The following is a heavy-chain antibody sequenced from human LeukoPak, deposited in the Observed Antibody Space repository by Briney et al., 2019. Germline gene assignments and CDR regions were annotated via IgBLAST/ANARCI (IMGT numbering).Heavy chain of an antibody. CDR1: GYSFTSYR. CDR2: IYPGDSDT. CDR3: ARAGVTAMDYFDY. Sequence: GESLKISCKGSGYSFTSYRIGWVRQMPGKGLEWMGIIYPGDSDTRYSPSFQGQVTISADKSISTAYLQWSSLKASDTAMYYCARAGVTAMDYFDYWGQGTLVTVSS. D-gene: IGHD2-21*02. V-gene: IGHV5-51*01. J-gene: IGHJ4*02.